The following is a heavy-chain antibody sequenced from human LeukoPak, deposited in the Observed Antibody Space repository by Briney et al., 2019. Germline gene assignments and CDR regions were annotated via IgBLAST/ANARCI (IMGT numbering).Heavy chain of an antibody. CDR2: ISYDGSNK. Sequence: PGGSLRPSCAASGFTFSSYGMHWVRQAPGKGLEWVAVISYDGSNKYYADSVKGRFTISRDNSKNTLYLQMNSLRAEDTAVYYCARPANYNVVGYFDYWGQGTLVTVSS. CDR3: ARPANYNVVGYFDY. D-gene: IGHD2-15*01. J-gene: IGHJ4*02. CDR1: GFTFSSYG. V-gene: IGHV3-30*03.